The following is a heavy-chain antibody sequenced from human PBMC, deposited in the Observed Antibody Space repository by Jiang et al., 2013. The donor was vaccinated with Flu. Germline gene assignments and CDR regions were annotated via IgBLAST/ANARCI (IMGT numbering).Heavy chain of an antibody. J-gene: IGHJ4*02. Sequence: SGPGLVKPSETLSLTCAVSGYSISSGYFWGWIRQPPGKGLEWIGTVYRGGYTHYSPSLKSRVTILLDTSKNQFSLKLRSVTAAETAVYYCARMFCGGDCYSLRGHFDHWGPGTLVTVSS. CDR3: ARMFCGGDCYSLRGHFDH. CDR1: GYSISSGYF. CDR2: VYRGGYT. D-gene: IGHD2-21*02. V-gene: IGHV4-38-2*01.